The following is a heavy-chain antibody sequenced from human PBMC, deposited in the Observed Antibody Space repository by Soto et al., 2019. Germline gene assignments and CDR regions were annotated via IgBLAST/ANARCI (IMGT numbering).Heavy chain of an antibody. CDR3: ARARGNDWYSDY. CDR1: GFTFSEYS. D-gene: IGHD5-12*01. V-gene: IGHV3-21*01. Sequence: GGSLRLSCTASGFTFSEYSMSWVRQAPGKGLEWVSSIAHSGTYVYYADSVKGRFTISRDSASNSLFLQMTSLRAEDTAVYHCARARGNDWYSDYWGQGTLVTVSS. J-gene: IGHJ4*02. CDR2: IAHSGTYV.